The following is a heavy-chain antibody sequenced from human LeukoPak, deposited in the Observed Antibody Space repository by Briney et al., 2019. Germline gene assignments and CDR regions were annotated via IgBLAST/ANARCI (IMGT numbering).Heavy chain of an antibody. CDR3: EVQLYGSGSYPNDY. Sequence: SVKVSCKASGGTFSSYAIGWVRQAPGQGLEWTGGIIPIFGTANYAQKFQGRVTITADESTSTAYMELSSLRSEDTAVYYCEVQLYGSGSYPNDYWGQGTLVTVSS. D-gene: IGHD3-10*01. V-gene: IGHV1-69*01. CDR1: GGTFSSYA. J-gene: IGHJ4*02. CDR2: IIPIFGTA.